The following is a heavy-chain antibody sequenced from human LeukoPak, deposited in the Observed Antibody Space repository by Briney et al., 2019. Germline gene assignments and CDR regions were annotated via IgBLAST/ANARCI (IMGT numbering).Heavy chain of an antibody. J-gene: IGHJ6*02. CDR3: ARGSGSIYYYYGMDV. D-gene: IGHD2-15*01. V-gene: IGHV1-18*01. Sequence: ASVKVSCKASGYTFTSYGISWVRQAPGQGLEWMGWISAYNGNTNYAQKLQGRVTMTRNTSISTAYMELSSLRSEDTAVYYCARGSGSIYYYYGMDVWGQGTTVTVSS. CDR2: ISAYNGNT. CDR1: GYTFTSYG.